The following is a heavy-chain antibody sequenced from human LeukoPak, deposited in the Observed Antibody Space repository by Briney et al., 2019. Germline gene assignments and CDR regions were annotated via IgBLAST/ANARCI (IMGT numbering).Heavy chain of an antibody. J-gene: IGHJ6*03. CDR2: IYTSGST. CDR3: ARAPTTPYYYYMDV. V-gene: IGHV4-61*02. CDR1: GGSISSGSYY. D-gene: IGHD4-11*01. Sequence: TLSLTCTVSGGSISSGSYYWSWIRQPAGTGLEWIGRIYTSGSTNYNPSLKSRVTISVDTSKNQFSLKLSSVTAADTAVYYCARAPTTPYYYYMDVWGKGTTVTVPS.